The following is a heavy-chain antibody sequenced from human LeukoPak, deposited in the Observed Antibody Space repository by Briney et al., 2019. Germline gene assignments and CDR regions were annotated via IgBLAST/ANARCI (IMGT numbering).Heavy chain of an antibody. J-gene: IGHJ3*02. CDR3: ARLRSGSYGAFDI. V-gene: IGHV1-8*02. CDR1: GYTFTSYG. Sequence: ASVKVSCKASGYTFTSYGISWVRQAPGQGLEWMGWMNPNSGNTGYAQKFQGRVTMTRNTSISTAYMELSSLRSEDTAVYYCARLRSGSYGAFDIWGQGTMVTVSS. D-gene: IGHD3-10*01. CDR2: MNPNSGNT.